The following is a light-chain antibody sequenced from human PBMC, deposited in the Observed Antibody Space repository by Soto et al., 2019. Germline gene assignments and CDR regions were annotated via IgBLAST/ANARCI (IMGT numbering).Light chain of an antibody. CDR1: SIDVGGYNY. CDR3: CSYAGSYTYV. V-gene: IGLV2-11*01. J-gene: IGLJ1*01. Sequence: QSALTQPRSVSGSPGQSVTISCTGTSIDVGGYNYVSWYQQHPGEAPKLMIYDVSKRPSGVPDRFSGSKSGNTASLTISGLQAEDEADYHCCSYAGSYTYVFGTETKPTVL. CDR2: DVS.